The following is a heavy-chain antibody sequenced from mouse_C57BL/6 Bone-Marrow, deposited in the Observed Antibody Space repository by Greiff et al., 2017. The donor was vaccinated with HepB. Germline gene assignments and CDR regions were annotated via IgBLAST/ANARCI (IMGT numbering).Heavy chain of an antibody. D-gene: IGHD2-4*01. CDR2: ISNGGGST. J-gene: IGHJ4*01. CDR3: ARPLLYYDTSMDY. CDR1: GFTFSDYY. V-gene: IGHV5-12*01. Sequence: EVQLQESGGGLVQPGGSLKLSCAASGFTFSDYYMYWVRQTPEKRLEWVAYISNGGGSTYYPDTVKGRFTISRDNAKNTLYLQMSRLKSEDTAMYYCARPLLYYDTSMDYWGQGTSVTVSS.